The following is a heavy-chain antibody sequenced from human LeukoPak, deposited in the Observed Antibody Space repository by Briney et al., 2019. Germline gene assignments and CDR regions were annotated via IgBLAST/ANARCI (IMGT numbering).Heavy chain of an antibody. Sequence: GGSLRLSCVASGFTFSSSWMSWVRQAPGKGLEWVANIKQDGNEKYYVDSVKGRFTISRDNAKNSLYLQMNSLRAEDTAVYYCARDQRYCSSSSCPWEPFDYWGQGTLVTVSS. D-gene: IGHD2-2*01. CDR1: GFTFSSSW. J-gene: IGHJ4*02. CDR2: IKQDGNEK. CDR3: ARDQRYCSSSSCPWEPFDY. V-gene: IGHV3-7*05.